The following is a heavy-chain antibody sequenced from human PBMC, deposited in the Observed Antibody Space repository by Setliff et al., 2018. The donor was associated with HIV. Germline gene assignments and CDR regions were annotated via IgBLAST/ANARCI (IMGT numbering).Heavy chain of an antibody. CDR2: INTATVTTT. D-gene: IGHD1-26*01. CDR3: ARVGRIYYFEH. J-gene: IGHJ4*02. V-gene: IGHV3-48*02. Sequence: GGSLRLSCAASGFSFSSYSMNWVRQAPGKGLEWIAYINTATVTTTVYYADSAKGRFTVSRDNAKNSLFLDMNSLRDDDSAVYYCARVGRIYYFEHWGQGTVVTVSS. CDR1: GFSFSSYS.